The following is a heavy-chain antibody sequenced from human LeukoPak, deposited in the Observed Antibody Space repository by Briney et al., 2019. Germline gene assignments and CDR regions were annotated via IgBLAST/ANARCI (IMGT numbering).Heavy chain of an antibody. Sequence: GASVKVSCKASGYTFTSYGISWVRQAPGQGLERMGWISAYNGNTNYAQKLQDRVTMTTDTSTSTAYMELRSLRSDDTAVYYCARDRGIVVVPAAPESYYYYGMDVWGQGTTVTVSS. D-gene: IGHD2-2*01. V-gene: IGHV1-18*01. CDR3: ARDRGIVVVPAAPESYYYYGMDV. CDR2: ISAYNGNT. CDR1: GYTFTSYG. J-gene: IGHJ6*02.